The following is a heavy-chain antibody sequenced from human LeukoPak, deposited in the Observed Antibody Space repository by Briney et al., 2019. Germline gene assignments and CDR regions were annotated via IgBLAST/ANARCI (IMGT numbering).Heavy chain of an antibody. CDR1: GFTFSSYG. Sequence: GGSLRLSCAASGFTFSSYGMSWVRQAPGKGLEWVSAIGGSGGRTYYADSVKGRFTISRDNAKNPLYLQMNSLRAEDTAVYYCARETYCTSTRCPIGDHFDYWGQGTLVTVSS. CDR3: ARETYCTSTRCPIGDHFDY. J-gene: IGHJ4*02. V-gene: IGHV3-23*01. CDR2: IGGSGGRT. D-gene: IGHD2-2*01.